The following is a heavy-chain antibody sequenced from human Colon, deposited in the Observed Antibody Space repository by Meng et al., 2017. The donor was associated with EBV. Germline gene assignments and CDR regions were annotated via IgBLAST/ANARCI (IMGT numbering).Heavy chain of an antibody. CDR1: GGSISSSSYS. V-gene: IGHV4-39*07. CDR2: ISYGGST. J-gene: IGHJ4*02. Sequence: LQLQGSCPGLVKPSETLSLTCTVSGGSISSSSYSCAWIRQPPGKGLEWIGGISYGGSTSYNPSLKSRVTISIDTSKNQFSLSLTSVTAADTAIYYCARGIQIWHEIDYWGQGTLVTVSS. D-gene: IGHD5-18*01. CDR3: ARGIQIWHEIDY.